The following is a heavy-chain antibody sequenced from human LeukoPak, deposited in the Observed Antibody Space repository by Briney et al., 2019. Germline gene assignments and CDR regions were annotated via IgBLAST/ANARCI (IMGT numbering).Heavy chain of an antibody. CDR3: ARDGRTYGDAFDI. V-gene: IGHV3-48*03. J-gene: IGHJ3*02. CDR2: ISSSANII. D-gene: IGHD4-17*01. Sequence: GGSLRLSCAASGFTFSDYAMNWVRQAPGKGLEWGSYISSSANIIYYEDSVKGRVTISRDNAKNSLYLQMNSLRAEDTAVYYCARDGRTYGDAFDIWGQGTMVTVSS. CDR1: GFTFSDYA.